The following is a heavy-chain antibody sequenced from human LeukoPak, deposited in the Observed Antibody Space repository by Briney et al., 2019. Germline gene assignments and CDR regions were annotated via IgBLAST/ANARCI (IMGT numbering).Heavy chain of an antibody. V-gene: IGHV3-7*01. CDR2: IKQDGSEK. Sequence: GGSLRLSCAASGFTFSSYYMTWVRLPPGKGLEGVANIKQDGSEKSYVDSVKGRFTISRDNAKNSLYLQMNSLTAEDTAVYYCARGHDILTGYGPLSFDPWGQGTLVTVSS. J-gene: IGHJ5*02. CDR3: ARGHDILTGYGPLSFDP. D-gene: IGHD3-9*01. CDR1: GFTFSSYY.